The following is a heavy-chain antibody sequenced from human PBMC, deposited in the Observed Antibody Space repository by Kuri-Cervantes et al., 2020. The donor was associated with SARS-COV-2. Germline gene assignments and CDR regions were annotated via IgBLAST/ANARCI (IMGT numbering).Heavy chain of an antibody. J-gene: IGHJ4*02. CDR2: ISSSSSYT. Sequence: GESLKISCAASGFTFSDYYMSWIRQAPGKGLEWVSYISSSSSYTNYADSVKGRFTISRDNAKNSLYLQMNSLRAEDTAVYYCARGLQLIDYWGQGTLVTVSS. D-gene: IGHD6-6*01. CDR3: ARGLQLIDY. CDR1: GFTFSDYY. V-gene: IGHV3-11*03.